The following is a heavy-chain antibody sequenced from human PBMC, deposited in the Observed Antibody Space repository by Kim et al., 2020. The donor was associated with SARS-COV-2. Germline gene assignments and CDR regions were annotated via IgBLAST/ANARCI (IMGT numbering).Heavy chain of an antibody. CDR2: INPKSGGT. Sequence: ASVKVSCKASGYTFTGYYMNWVRQAPGQALEWMGRINPKSGGTNYAQKFQGRVSMTRDTSISTPYMELSSLRSDDTAVYYCAITLAAAGTVGWFDPWGQGTVVTVSS. J-gene: IGHJ5*02. D-gene: IGHD6-13*01. V-gene: IGHV1-2*06. CDR1: GYTFTGYY. CDR3: AITLAAAGTVGWFDP.